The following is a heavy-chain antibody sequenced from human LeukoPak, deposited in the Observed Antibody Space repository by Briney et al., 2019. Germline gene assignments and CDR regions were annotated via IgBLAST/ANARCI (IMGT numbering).Heavy chain of an antibody. CDR2: IKPDGSEK. Sequence: GGSLSLSCAASGFSLSGHLMNWVRQPPGKGLEWVANIKPDGSEKYYVDSVKGRFTISRDDAKRSLDLQMDSLRAEDTAIYYCAYMNTLDNWGQGTLVTVSS. D-gene: IGHD3-16*01. V-gene: IGHV3-7*02. CDR1: GFSLSGHL. J-gene: IGHJ4*02. CDR3: AYMNTLDN.